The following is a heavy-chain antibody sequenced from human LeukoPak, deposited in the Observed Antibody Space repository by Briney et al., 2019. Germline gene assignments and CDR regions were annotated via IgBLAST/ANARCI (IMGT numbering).Heavy chain of an antibody. CDR1: GYTFTGYY. Sequence: ASVKVSCKASGYTFTGYYMHWVRQAPGQGLEWMGWINPNSGGTNYAQKFQGRVTMTRDTSTSTVYMELSRLRSDDTAVYYCATRRDGYNPFYWGQGTLVTVSS. CDR2: INPNSGGT. V-gene: IGHV1-2*02. D-gene: IGHD5-12*01. CDR3: ATRRDGYNPFY. J-gene: IGHJ4*02.